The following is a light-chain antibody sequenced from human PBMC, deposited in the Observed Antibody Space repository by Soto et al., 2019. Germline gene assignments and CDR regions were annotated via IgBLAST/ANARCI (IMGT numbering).Light chain of an antibody. CDR3: SSYAGSNNLV. CDR2: EVS. Sequence: QSVLTQPPSASGSPGQSVTISCTGTSSNVGGYNYVSWYQQHPVKAPKLMIYEVSKRPSGVPDRFSGSKSGNTASLTVSGLHAEDEDDYYCSSYAGSNNLVFGGGTKVTVL. V-gene: IGLV2-8*01. J-gene: IGLJ2*01. CDR1: SSNVGGYNY.